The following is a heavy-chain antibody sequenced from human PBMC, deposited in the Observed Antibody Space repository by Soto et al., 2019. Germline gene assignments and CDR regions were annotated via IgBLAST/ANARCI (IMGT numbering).Heavy chain of an antibody. CDR1: GGSISSYY. J-gene: IGHJ6*03. Sequence: SETLSLTCTVSGGSISSYYWSWIRQPPGKGLEWIGYIYYSGSTNYNPSLKSRVTISVDTSKNQFSLKLSSVTAADTAVYYCARRALYYDFWSGPYYYYMDVWGKGTTVT. CDR2: IYYSGST. D-gene: IGHD3-3*01. CDR3: ARRALYYDFWSGPYYYYMDV. V-gene: IGHV4-59*08.